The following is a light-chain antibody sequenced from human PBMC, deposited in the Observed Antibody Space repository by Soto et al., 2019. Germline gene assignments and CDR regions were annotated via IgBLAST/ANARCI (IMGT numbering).Light chain of an antibody. CDR3: QQYGSSLFT. V-gene: IGKV3-20*01. Sequence: EIVLTQSPGTLSLSPGERATLSCRASQSVSSQYLAWYQQKPGQAPRVLIYGTSIRASGVPERFSGGGSGTDFTLTITRXEPEDFAVYYCQQYGSSLFTFGPGTKVDIK. CDR1: QSVSSQY. J-gene: IGKJ3*01. CDR2: GTS.